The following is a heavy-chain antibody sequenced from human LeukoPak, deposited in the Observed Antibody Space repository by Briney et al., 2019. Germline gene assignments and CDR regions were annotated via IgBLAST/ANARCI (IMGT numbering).Heavy chain of an antibody. Sequence: SETLSLTCTVSGYSISSGYYWGWIRQSPGKGLEWIGSIYHSGSTYYNPSLKSRVTISVDTSKNQFSLKLSSVTAADTAVYYCARVWDSGSYGYWGQGTLVTVSS. V-gene: IGHV4-38-2*02. D-gene: IGHD1-26*01. CDR1: GYSISSGYY. J-gene: IGHJ4*02. CDR3: ARVWDSGSYGY. CDR2: IYHSGST.